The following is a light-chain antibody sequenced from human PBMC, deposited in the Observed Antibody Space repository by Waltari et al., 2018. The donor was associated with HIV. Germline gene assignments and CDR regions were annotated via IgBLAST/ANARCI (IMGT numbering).Light chain of an antibody. CDR1: SSDVGVYNY. V-gene: IGLV2-14*01. J-gene: IGLJ2*01. CDR3: SSYTSSTILA. Sequence: QSALTQPASVSGSPGQSITISCTGTSSDVGVYNYVSWYQQHPGKAPKLMIYEVSNRPSWVPDRFSGSKSGNTASLTISGLQAADEGDYYCSSYTSSTILAFGEGTKLTVL. CDR2: EVS.